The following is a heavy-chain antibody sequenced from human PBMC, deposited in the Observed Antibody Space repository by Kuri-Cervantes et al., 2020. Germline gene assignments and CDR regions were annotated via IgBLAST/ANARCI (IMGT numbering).Heavy chain of an antibody. D-gene: IGHD6-13*01. Sequence: GGSLRLSCAASGFTFSSYAMHWVRQAPGKGLEWVAVISYDGSNKYYADSVKGRFTISRDNAKNSLYLQMNSLRAEDTAVYYCARATYSSSSEGYWGQGTLVTVSS. J-gene: IGHJ4*02. CDR2: ISYDGSNK. CDR3: ARATYSSSSEGY. CDR1: GFTFSSYA. V-gene: IGHV3-30-3*01.